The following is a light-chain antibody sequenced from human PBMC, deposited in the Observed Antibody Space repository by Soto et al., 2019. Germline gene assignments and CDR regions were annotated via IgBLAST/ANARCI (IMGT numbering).Light chain of an antibody. Sequence: DIQMTQSPPSMSASVGDRVTITCRASQDISSCLAWYQQKPGKAPELLIYAASTLQSGVPSRFSGSGSGTHFTLTISSLQPEDFATYYCQQSNSFPFTFGQGTRLEIK. CDR2: AAS. CDR3: QQSNSFPFT. J-gene: IGKJ5*01. CDR1: QDISSC. V-gene: IGKV1-12*02.